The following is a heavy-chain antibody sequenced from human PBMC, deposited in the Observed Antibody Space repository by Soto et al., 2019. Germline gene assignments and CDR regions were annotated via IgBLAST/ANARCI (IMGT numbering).Heavy chain of an antibody. D-gene: IGHD1-20*01. CDR3: AKAKNDYNWDNRPPFDY. J-gene: IGHJ4*02. CDR2: ISANDVGT. Sequence: PXGSLILSCEASGFTLRNYAMTWIRQAPGKGLEWVSLISANDVGTYYAESVKTRFTISTDQSRNTVYLQMDSLRADDTAIYYCAKAKNDYNWDNRPPFDYWGQGTLVTVSS. V-gene: IGHV3-23*01. CDR1: GFTLRNYA.